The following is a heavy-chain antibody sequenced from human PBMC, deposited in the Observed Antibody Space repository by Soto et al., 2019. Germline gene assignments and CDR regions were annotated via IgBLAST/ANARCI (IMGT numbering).Heavy chain of an antibody. V-gene: IGHV1-18*01. CDR3: ARDDPPVQH. Sequence: ASVKVSCKASGYTFSSYSISWVRQAPGQGLEWMGWISAYNGNTNYGQKLQGRVTMTTDTSTNTAYMELRSLRSDDTAVYYCARDDPPVQHWGQGTLVTVSS. CDR1: GYTFSSYS. CDR2: ISAYNGNT. J-gene: IGHJ1*01.